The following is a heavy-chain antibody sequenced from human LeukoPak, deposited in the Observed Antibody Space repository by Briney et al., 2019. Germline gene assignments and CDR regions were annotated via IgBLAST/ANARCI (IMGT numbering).Heavy chain of an antibody. CDR3: ARYHDKASNFDY. J-gene: IGHJ4*02. D-gene: IGHD3-22*01. V-gene: IGHV4-30-4*01. Sequence: SETLSLTCTVSGGSISSGDYYWSWIRQPPGKGLEWIGYIYYSGSTYYNPFLKSRVTISVDTSKNQFSLKLSSVTAADTAVYYCARYHDKASNFDYWGQGTLVTVSS. CDR1: GGSISSGDYY. CDR2: IYYSGST.